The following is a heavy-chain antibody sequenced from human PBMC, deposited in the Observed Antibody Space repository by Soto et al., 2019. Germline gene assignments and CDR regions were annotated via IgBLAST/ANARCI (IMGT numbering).Heavy chain of an antibody. CDR1: GGTFTSYT. D-gene: IGHD2-2*01. CDR3: ARGNCSGTRCVSFDYYYGMDV. CDR2: IIPIFGTT. J-gene: IGHJ6*02. V-gene: IGHV1-69*12. Sequence: QVQLVQSGTEVKKPGSSVKVSCKASGGTFTSYTISWVRQAPGQGPEWMGGIIPIFGTTKYVQKFLGRLTITADESTSTAYMELSSLRSEDTAVYYCARGNCSGTRCVSFDYYYGMDVWGQGTTVTVSS.